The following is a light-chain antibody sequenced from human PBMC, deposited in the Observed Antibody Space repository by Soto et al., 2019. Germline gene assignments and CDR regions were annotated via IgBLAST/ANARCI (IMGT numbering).Light chain of an antibody. J-gene: IGKJ2*01. Sequence: EIVMTQSPATLSLSPGERATLSCRASQTIDNTLAWYQRKPGQAPRLLIYDASTRATGVPARFSGSGSGTDFTLTISSLQSEDFAVYYCQHYNYWPYTCGQGTKV. CDR1: QTIDNT. CDR3: QHYNYWPYT. V-gene: IGKV3-15*01. CDR2: DAS.